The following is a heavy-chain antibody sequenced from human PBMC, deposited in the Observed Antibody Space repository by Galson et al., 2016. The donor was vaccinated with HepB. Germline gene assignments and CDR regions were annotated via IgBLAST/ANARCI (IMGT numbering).Heavy chain of an antibody. Sequence: SLRLSCAASGFTVTTNFMSWVRQAPGKGLECVSVTHDGGNTYYSDSVKGRFTISRDSSQNSLSLQMSSLRAEDTAVYYCARQISPWGLDVWGQGTTATVSS. V-gene: IGHV3-53*01. CDR3: ARQISPWGLDV. J-gene: IGHJ6*02. D-gene: IGHD2/OR15-2a*01. CDR2: THDGGNT. CDR1: GFTVTTNF.